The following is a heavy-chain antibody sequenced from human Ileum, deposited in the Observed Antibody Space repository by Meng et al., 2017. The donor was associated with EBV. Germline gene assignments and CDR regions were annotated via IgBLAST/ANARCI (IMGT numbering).Heavy chain of an antibody. Sequence: QAQLVQSGGEVKKPVXSVKGSCKASGYTFTNYGITWVRQAPGQGLEWMGWINAYNGDTNYAQTLQGRVTMTTDTSTSTAYMELRSLRSDDTAVYYCARVEVGITSGDYWGQGTLVTVSS. J-gene: IGHJ4*02. CDR3: ARVEVGITSGDY. CDR1: GYTFTNYG. V-gene: IGHV1-18*01. D-gene: IGHD1-26*01. CDR2: INAYNGDT.